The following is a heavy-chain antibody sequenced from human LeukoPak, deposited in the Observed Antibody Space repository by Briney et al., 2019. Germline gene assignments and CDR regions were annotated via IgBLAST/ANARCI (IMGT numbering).Heavy chain of an antibody. CDR3: ASIPTRYDILTGYNFDY. V-gene: IGHV4-31*03. CDR1: GGSISSGGYY. CDR2: IYYSGST. Sequence: SQTLSHTCTVSGGSISSGGYYWSWIRQHPGKGLEWIGYIYYSGSTYYNPSLKSRVTISVDTSKNQFSLKLSSVTAADTAVYYCASIPTRYDILTGYNFDYWGQGTLVTVSS. J-gene: IGHJ4*02. D-gene: IGHD3-9*01.